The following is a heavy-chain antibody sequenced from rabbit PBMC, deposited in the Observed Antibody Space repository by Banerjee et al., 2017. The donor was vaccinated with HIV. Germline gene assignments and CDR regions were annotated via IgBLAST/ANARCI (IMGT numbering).Heavy chain of an antibody. V-gene: IGHV1S47*01. CDR3: ARESGSAGAGYAL. CDR1: GSDISSNA. D-gene: IGHD6-1*01. J-gene: IGHJ3*01. Sequence: QEQLVESGGGLVQPEGSLTLTCKASGSDISSNAMCWVRQAPGKGLELIACIYSSNGDKWYASWVNGRFTISRSTSLNTVDLKMTSLTVADTATYFCARESGSAGAGYALWGQGTLVTVS. CDR2: IYSSNGDK.